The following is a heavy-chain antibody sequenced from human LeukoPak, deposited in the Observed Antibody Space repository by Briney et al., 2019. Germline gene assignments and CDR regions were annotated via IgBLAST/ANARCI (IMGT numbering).Heavy chain of an antibody. Sequence: PSESLSLTCAVYGGSFSGYYWSWIRQPPGKGLEWIGEINHSGSTNYNPSLKSRVTISVDTSKNQFSLKLSSVTAADTAVYYCASLSSMVRGVIDYWGQGTLVTVSS. CDR2: INHSGST. V-gene: IGHV4-34*01. CDR3: ASLSSMVRGVIDY. CDR1: GGSFSGYY. D-gene: IGHD3-10*01. J-gene: IGHJ4*02.